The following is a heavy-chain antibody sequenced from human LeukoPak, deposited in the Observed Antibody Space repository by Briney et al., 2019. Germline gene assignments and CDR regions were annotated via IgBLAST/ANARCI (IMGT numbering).Heavy chain of an antibody. CDR2: IYSGGTT. V-gene: IGHV3-66*01. Sequence: PGGSLRLSCAASGLIVSGDYMSWVRQAPGKGLEWVSVIYSGGTTYYADSVKGRFTISRDNSKNTWYLQMNSLRVEDTAVYYCARASSDGIIPAATSLDCWGQGTLVIVSS. CDR3: ARASSDGIIPAATSLDC. J-gene: IGHJ4*02. D-gene: IGHD2-2*01. CDR1: GLIVSGDY.